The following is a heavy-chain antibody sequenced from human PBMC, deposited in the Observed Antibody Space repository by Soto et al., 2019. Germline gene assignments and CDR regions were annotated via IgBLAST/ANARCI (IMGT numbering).Heavy chain of an antibody. CDR3: ARAIENVLLWFGDAFDI. CDR2: ISSNGGST. J-gene: IGHJ3*02. CDR1: GFTFSSYA. D-gene: IGHD3-10*01. V-gene: IGHV3-64*01. Sequence: GGSLRLSCAASGFTFSSYAMHWVRQAPGKGLEYVSAISSNGGSTYYANSVKGRFTISRDNSKNTLYLQMGSLRAEDMAVYYCARAIENVLLWFGDAFDIWGQGTMVTVSS.